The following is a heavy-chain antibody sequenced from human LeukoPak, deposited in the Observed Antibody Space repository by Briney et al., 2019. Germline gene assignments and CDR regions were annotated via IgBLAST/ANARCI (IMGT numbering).Heavy chain of an antibody. V-gene: IGHV3-48*02. D-gene: IGHD1-26*01. J-gene: IGHJ4*02. CDR1: GLTFSSFT. CDR3: ARVGKGRSWDY. Sequence: GGSLRLSCAASGLTFSSFTMNCARPVPGKGLEWISYISLGNSTMFYADSVKGRFTISRDNAKNSLYLQMNSLRDDDTAVYYCARVGKGRSWDYWGQGTLVSVSS. CDR2: ISLGNSTM.